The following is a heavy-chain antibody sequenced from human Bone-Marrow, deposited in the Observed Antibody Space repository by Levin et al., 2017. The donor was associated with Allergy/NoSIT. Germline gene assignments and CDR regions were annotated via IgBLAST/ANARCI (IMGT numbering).Heavy chain of an antibody. V-gene: IGHV1-18*01. D-gene: IGHD3-3*01. CDR1: GYTFTSYG. J-gene: IGHJ4*02. CDR2: ISAYNGNT. CDR3: ARLRFLEWLFDY. Sequence: PLASVKISCKASGYTFTSYGISWVRQAPGQGLEWMGWISAYNGNTNYAQKLQGRVTMTTDTSTSTAYMELRSLRSDDTAVYYCARLRFLEWLFDYWGQGTLVTVSS.